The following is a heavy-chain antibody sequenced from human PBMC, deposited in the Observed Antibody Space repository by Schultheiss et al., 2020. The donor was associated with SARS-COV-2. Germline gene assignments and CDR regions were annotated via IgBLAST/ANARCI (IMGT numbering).Heavy chain of an antibody. V-gene: IGHV4-61*05. D-gene: IGHD3-10*01. CDR3: ARDRAGYGSGTYGMDV. Sequence: SETLSLTCTVSGGSISTSSYYWGWIRQPPGKGLEWIGYISHSGYINYNPSLKSRVTISANTSKNQFSLKLTSVTAADTAVYYCARDRAGYGSGTYGMDVWGQGTTVTVSS. CDR1: GGSISTSSYY. CDR2: ISHSGYI. J-gene: IGHJ6*02.